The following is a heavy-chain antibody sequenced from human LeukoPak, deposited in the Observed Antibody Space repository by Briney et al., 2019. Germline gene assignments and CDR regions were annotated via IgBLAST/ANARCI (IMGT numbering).Heavy chain of an antibody. CDR3: TSPRSGYAGIDY. CDR1: GFTFSGSG. CDR2: IRSKANNDAT. D-gene: IGHD5-12*01. Sequence: PGGSLRLSCAASGFTFSGSGMHWVRQAPGKGLEWIGRIRSKANNDATLYAASVQGRFTISRDDSKNTAYLQMNSLKTEDTAVYYCTSPRSGYAGIDYWGQGTLVTVSS. J-gene: IGHJ4*02. V-gene: IGHV3-73*01.